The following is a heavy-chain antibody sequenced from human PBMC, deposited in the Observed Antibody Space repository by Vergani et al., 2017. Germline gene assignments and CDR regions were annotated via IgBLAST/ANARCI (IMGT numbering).Heavy chain of an antibody. J-gene: IGHJ4*02. Sequence: QVQLVQSGAEVKKPGSSVKVSCKASGGTFSSYTISWVRQAPGQGLEWMGRIIPILGIANYAQKFQGRVTITADKSTITAYMELSSLRSEDTAVYYCARDSRELLIDYWGQGTLVTVSS. V-gene: IGHV1-69*08. CDR2: IIPILGIA. CDR3: ARDSRELLIDY. D-gene: IGHD1-7*01. CDR1: GGTFSSYT.